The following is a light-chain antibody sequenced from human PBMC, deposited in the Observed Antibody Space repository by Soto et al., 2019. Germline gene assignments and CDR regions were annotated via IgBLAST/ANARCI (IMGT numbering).Light chain of an antibody. CDR1: QTVGRSY. Sequence: EIVLTQSPGIMYLSPGGRATLSCRASQTVGRSYLAWYQQKPGQAPRLLMYGASTRATGVPARFSGSGSGTEFTLTISSLQSEDFATYYCQQANTFPLTFGQGTRLEIK. CDR3: QQANTFPLT. CDR2: GAS. V-gene: IGKV3-15*01. J-gene: IGKJ5*01.